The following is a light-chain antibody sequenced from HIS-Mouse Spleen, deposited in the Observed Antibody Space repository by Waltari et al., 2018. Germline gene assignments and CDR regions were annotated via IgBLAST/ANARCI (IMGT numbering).Light chain of an antibody. CDR2: EVS. CDR3: SSYAGSNIYV. J-gene: IGLJ1*01. V-gene: IGLV2-8*01. CDR1: SSDVGGYNY. Sequence: QSALTQPPSASGSPGQSVTISCTGTSSDVGGYNYVSWYQQHLGKAPNLMIYEVSKRPSGFPDRFSGSKSGNTASLTVSGLQAEDEADYYCSSYAGSNIYVFGTGTKVTVL.